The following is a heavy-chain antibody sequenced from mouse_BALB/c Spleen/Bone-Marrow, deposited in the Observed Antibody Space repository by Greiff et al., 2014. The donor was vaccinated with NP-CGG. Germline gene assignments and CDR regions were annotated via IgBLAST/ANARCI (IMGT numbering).Heavy chain of an antibody. V-gene: IGHV1-14*01. CDR3: GRRESGTWFAY. D-gene: IGHD4-1*01. Sequence: EVKLMESGPDLVKPGASVKMSCKASGYTFTSFVMHWVKQKPGQGLEWIGYINPYNDGTKYNEKFKDKATLSSDKSSSTASMEXXXXXSEDSAVYYCGRRESGTWFAYWGQGTLVTVSA. CDR2: INPYNDGT. CDR1: GYTFTSFV. J-gene: IGHJ3*01.